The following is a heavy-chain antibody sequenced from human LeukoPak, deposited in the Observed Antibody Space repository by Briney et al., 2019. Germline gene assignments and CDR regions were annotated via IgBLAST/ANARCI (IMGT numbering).Heavy chain of an antibody. J-gene: IGHJ4*02. Sequence: GGSLRLSCAASGFTFSSYWMHWVRQAPGKGLVWVSRISSDGRSTSYADSVKGRFTISRDNAKSTLYLQMNSLRAENTVVYYCARGWGTLWPFDYWGQGTLVTVSS. D-gene: IGHD3-16*01. CDR3: ARGWGTLWPFDY. CDR2: ISSDGRST. V-gene: IGHV3-74*01. CDR1: GFTFSSYW.